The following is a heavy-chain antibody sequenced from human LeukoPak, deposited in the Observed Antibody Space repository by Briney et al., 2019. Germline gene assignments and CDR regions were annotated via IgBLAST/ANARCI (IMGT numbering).Heavy chain of an antibody. CDR1: GFAFSTYW. D-gene: IGHD3-22*01. J-gene: IGHJ1*01. CDR3: ARAPSEIGGYYPEYFRH. V-gene: IGHV3-74*01. CDR2: IKSDGST. Sequence: LGGSLRLSCAASGFAFSTYWMHWVRQAPGKGLVWVSRIKSDGSTNYADSVKGRFTISRDNANNTLSLQMNSLRPEDTGVYYCARAPSEIGGYYPEYFRHWGQGTLVTVSS.